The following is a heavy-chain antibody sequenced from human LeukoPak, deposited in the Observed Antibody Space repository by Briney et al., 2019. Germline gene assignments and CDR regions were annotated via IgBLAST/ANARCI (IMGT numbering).Heavy chain of an antibody. CDR2: ISWNSGSI. CDR1: GFTFDDYA. J-gene: IGHJ4*02. CDR3: AKAGGAAAGGFDY. D-gene: IGHD6-13*01. Sequence: GRSLRLSCAASGFTFDDYAMHWVRQAPGKGLEWVSGISWNSGSIGYADSVKGRFTISRDNAKNSLYLQMNSRRAEDTALYYCAKAGGAAAGGFDYWGQGTLVTVSS. V-gene: IGHV3-9*01.